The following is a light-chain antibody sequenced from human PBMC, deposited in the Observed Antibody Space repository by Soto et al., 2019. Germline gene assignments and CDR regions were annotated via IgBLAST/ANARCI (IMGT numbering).Light chain of an antibody. CDR1: SSDVGGYNY. J-gene: IGLJ2*01. Sequence: QSALTQPPSAAGSPGQSVTISCTGTSSDVGGYNYVSWYQQHPGKAPKLMIYEVSKRPSGVPDRFSGSKPGNTASLTVSGLQAEDEADYYCTSYAGSNSFVVFGGGTQLPVL. CDR3: TSYAGSNSFVV. CDR2: EVS. V-gene: IGLV2-8*01.